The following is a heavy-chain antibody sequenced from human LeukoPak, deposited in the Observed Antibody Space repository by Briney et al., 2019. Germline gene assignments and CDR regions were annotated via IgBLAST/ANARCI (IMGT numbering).Heavy chain of an antibody. J-gene: IGHJ3*02. CDR2: IYPGDSDT. D-gene: IGHD2-2*01. V-gene: IGHV5-51*01. Sequence: GESLKISCKGSGYSFTSYWIGWVRQMPGKGLEWMGIIYPGDSDTRYSPSFQGQVTISADKSISTAYLQWSSLKASDTAMYYCARSRLGYCSSTSCYSDAFDIWGQGTMVTVSS. CDR1: GYSFTSYW. CDR3: ARSRLGYCSSTSCYSDAFDI.